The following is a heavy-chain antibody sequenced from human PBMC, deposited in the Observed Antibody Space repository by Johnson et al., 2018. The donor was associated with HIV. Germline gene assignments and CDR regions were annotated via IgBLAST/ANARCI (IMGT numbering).Heavy chain of an antibody. J-gene: IGHJ3*01. CDR1: GFTFSRHP. D-gene: IGHD5-18*01. CDR3: ARRRDTLNIGQESFDV. CDR2: IASLGDNT. Sequence: VQLVESGGGVVQPGESLRLSCAPSGFTFSRHPMHWVRQAPGKGLEHVATIASLGDNTYYADSVKGRFTISRDNFKNMLYLQMGSLRPDDTAVYYCARRRDTLNIGQESFDVWGQGTVVTVSS. V-gene: IGHV3-64*07.